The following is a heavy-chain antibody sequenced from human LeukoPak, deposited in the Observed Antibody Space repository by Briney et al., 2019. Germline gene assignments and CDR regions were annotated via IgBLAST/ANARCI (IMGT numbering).Heavy chain of an antibody. CDR2: ISGSGGST. CDR1: GFTFSSYA. CDR3: AKSELYYYGSGYFDY. D-gene: IGHD3-10*01. Sequence: RTGGSLRLSCAASGFTFSSYAMSWVRQAPGKGLEWVSAISGSGGSTYYADSVKGRFTISRDNSKNTLYLQMNSLRAEDTAVYYCAKSELYYYGSGYFDYWGQGTLVTVSS. V-gene: IGHV3-23*01. J-gene: IGHJ4*02.